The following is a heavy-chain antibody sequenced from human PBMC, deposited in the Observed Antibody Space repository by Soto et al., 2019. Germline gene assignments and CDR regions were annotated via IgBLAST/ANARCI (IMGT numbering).Heavy chain of an antibody. CDR1: GFTFNNYA. V-gene: IGHV3-23*01. J-gene: IGHJ4*02. CDR2: ISATGGST. Sequence: GGSLKLSCAASGFTFNNYAMNWVRQAPGKGLEWVATISATGGSTYYADSVKGRFTISRDNSKNTLYLQMNGLRVEDTAVYYCAKDRLAGNFDYWGQGTQVTVSS. CDR3: AKDRLAGNFDY.